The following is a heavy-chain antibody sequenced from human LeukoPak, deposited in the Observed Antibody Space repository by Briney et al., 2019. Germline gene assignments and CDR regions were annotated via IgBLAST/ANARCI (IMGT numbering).Heavy chain of an antibody. CDR2: IIHSGST. CDR3: ARGRVVVPAARVRYFDL. D-gene: IGHD2-2*01. CDR1: GGSFSGYY. Sequence: SETLSLTCAVYGGSFSGYYWSWIRQPPGKGLEWIGEIIHSGSTNYNPSLKSRVTISVDTSKNQFSLKLSSVTAADTAVYYCARGRVVVPAARVRYFDLWGRGTLVTVSS. J-gene: IGHJ2*01. V-gene: IGHV4-34*01.